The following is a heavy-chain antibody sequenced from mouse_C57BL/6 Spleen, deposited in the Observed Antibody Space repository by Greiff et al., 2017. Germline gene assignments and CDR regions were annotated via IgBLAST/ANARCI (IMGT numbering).Heavy chain of an antibody. CDR1: GYTFTDYY. CDR3: AEPLYDGCVFDY. J-gene: IGHJ2*01. CDR2: INPNNGGT. V-gene: IGHV1-26*01. Sequence: VQLQPSGPELVKPGASVKISCKASGYTFTDYYMNWVKQSHGQSLEWIGDINPNNGGTSYNQKFKGKATLTVDKSSSTAYMELRSLTSEDSAVYYCAEPLYDGCVFDYWGQGTTLTVSS. D-gene: IGHD2-3*01.